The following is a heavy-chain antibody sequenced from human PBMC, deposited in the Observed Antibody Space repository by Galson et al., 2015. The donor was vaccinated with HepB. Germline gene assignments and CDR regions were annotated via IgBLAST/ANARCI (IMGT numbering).Heavy chain of an antibody. D-gene: IGHD3-10*01. CDR3: AAVGGMTFSPLDH. CDR2: ISHDARRT. J-gene: IGHJ4*02. V-gene: IGHV3-30*09. Sequence: LRLSCAASGFTFNNYVIHWVRQAPGKGLEWVALISHDARRTSSADSVKGRLAFSRDNSKNTVHLQMSSLRIEDTALYYCAAVGGMTFSPLDHWGQGTLVTVAS. CDR1: GFTFNNYV.